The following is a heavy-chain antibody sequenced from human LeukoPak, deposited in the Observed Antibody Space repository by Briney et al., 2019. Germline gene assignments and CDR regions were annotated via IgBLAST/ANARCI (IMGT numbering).Heavy chain of an antibody. V-gene: IGHV4-59*01. CDR1: GGSISSTY. J-gene: IGHJ4*02. CDR3: ARLVWGSYRYFDL. Sequence: SETLSLTCTVSGGSISSTYWSWIRQPPGKGLEWIGYFYYSGSTNYNPSLKSRVTVSVDTSKNQFSLKMSSVTAADTAVYYCARLVWGSYRYFDLWGQGTLVTVSS. D-gene: IGHD3-16*02. CDR2: FYYSGST.